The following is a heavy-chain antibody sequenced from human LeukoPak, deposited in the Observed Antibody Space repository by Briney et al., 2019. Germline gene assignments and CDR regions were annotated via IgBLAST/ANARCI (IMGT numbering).Heavy chain of an antibody. D-gene: IGHD1-26*01. V-gene: IGHV3-30*03. CDR1: GFTFSSYG. J-gene: IGHJ6*02. CDR3: ARLSGSYYYYYGMDV. Sequence: PGGSLRLSCAASGFTFSSYGMHWVRQAPGKGLEWVAVISYDGSNKYYADPVKGRFTISRDNSKNTLYLQMNSLRAEDTAVYYCARLSGSYYYYYGMDVWGQGTTVTVSS. CDR2: ISYDGSNK.